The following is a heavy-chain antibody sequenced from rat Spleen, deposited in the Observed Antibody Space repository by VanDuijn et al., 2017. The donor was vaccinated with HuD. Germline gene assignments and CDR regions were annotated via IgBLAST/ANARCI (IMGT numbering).Heavy chain of an antibody. V-gene: IGHV5-31*01. J-gene: IGHJ2*01. CDR2: ISYDGGST. D-gene: IGHD4-3*01. CDR3: AKGSGLED. Sequence: EVQLVESGGGLVQPGRSLKLSCVASGFTFNNYWMTWIRQAPGKGLEWVASISYDGGSTYYRDSVKGRFTISRDNAKSTLYLQMESLRSEDTATYYCAKGSGLEDWGQGVMVTVSS. CDR1: GFTFNNYW.